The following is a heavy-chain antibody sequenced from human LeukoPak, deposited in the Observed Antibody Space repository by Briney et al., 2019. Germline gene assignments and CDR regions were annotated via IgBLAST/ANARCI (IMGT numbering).Heavy chain of an antibody. V-gene: IGHV4-59*11. J-gene: IGHJ4*02. Sequence: SETLSLTCTVSGGSISSHYWAWLRQPPGKGLEWIGWMFFTGDTNYNPSLKGRVTISVDHSKNQFSLKLTSVTAADTAVYYCAKEGNDYGANSIDYWGQGTLVTVSS. CDR1: GGSISSHY. CDR2: MFFTGDT. D-gene: IGHD4-23*01. CDR3: AKEGNDYGANSIDY.